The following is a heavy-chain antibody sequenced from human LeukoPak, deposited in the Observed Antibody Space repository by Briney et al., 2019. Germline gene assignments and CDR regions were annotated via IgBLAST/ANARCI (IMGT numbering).Heavy chain of an antibody. Sequence: SQSLSLNCAISGDSVSSNSAAWTWIRQSPSRVLEWLGSTYYSSKWYNEYSVSVQSRITINPDTSKNQFSLRLNSVTPEDTAVYYCARGRVTTIANYYYYYIDVWGKGTTVTVSS. CDR2: TYYSSKWYN. V-gene: IGHV6-1*01. D-gene: IGHD4-17*01. J-gene: IGHJ6*03. CDR3: ARGRVTTIANYYYYYIDV. CDR1: GDSVSSNSAA.